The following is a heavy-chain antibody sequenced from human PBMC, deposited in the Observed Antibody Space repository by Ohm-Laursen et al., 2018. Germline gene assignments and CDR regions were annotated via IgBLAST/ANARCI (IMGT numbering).Heavy chain of an antibody. CDR3: ARAGIASRGWYYYYGMDV. CDR2: INDSGVT. Sequence: SETLSLTWAVYGGSLSGRYWSWIRQPPGKGLEWIGEINDSGVTNYNPLLKSRVTISADTSKNQFSLKLSSVTAADTAVYYCARAGIASRGWYYYYGMDVWGQGTTVTVSS. V-gene: IGHV4-34*01. J-gene: IGHJ6*02. D-gene: IGHD1-14*01. CDR1: GGSLSGRY.